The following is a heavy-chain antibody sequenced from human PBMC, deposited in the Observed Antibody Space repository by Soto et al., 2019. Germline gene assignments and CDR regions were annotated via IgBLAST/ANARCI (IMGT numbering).Heavy chain of an antibody. CDR1: GGSFRNYY. CDR2: VNHSGEA. J-gene: IGHJ5*02. Sequence: SKTLSLTCGVYGGSFRNYYWIWVRQPPGKGLEWIGEVNHSGEATYNPSLQSRITISLDTSNNQFSLKMTSVTAADTAMYFCTRAVRCPRSWFDPWGQGTAVTVSP. CDR3: TRAVRCPRSWFDP. D-gene: IGHD6-19*01. V-gene: IGHV4-34*01.